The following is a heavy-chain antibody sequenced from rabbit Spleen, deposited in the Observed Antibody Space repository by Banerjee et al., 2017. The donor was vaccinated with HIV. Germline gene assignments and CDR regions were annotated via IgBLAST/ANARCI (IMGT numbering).Heavy chain of an antibody. J-gene: IGHJ3*01. CDR3: ARNPYGSSISI. Sequence: QEQLVESGGGLVKPEGSLTLTCKASGFSFSDRDVLCWVRQAPGKGLEWIACIYTGDGTTYYATWAKGRFTISKTSSTTVTLQMTSLTAADTATYFCARNPYGSSISIWGQGTLVTVS. CDR1: GFSFSDRDV. CDR2: IYTGDGTT. V-gene: IGHV1S45*01. D-gene: IGHD1-1*01.